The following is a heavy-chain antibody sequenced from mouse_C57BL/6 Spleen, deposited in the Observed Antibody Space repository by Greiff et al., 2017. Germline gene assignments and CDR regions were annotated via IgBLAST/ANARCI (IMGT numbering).Heavy chain of an antibody. D-gene: IGHD1-1*01. CDR1: GYTFTDYE. CDR2: IDPETGGP. V-gene: IGHV1-15*01. J-gene: IGHJ4*01. Sequence: QVQLQQSGAELVRPGASVTLSCKASGYTFTDYEMHWVKQTPVHGLEWIGAIDPETGGPAYNQKFKGKAILTADKSSSTAYMELRSLTSEDSAVYYCTRFTTTVVAHYAMDYWGQGTSVTVSS. CDR3: TRFTTTVVAHYAMDY.